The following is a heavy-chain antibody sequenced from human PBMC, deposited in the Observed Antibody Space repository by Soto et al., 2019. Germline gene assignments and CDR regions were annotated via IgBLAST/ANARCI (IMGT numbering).Heavy chain of an antibody. Sequence: SETLSLTCAVSGGSISSGGYSWSWIRQPPGKGLEWIGEIYRTGSTNYNPSLKSRVTTSLDKSENQFSLKVTSLTAADTAVYYCASRDPGTSVDYWGQGTLVTVSS. V-gene: IGHV4-30-2*01. D-gene: IGHD1-7*01. J-gene: IGHJ4*02. CDR2: IYRTGST. CDR1: GGSISSGGYS. CDR3: ASRDPGTSVDY.